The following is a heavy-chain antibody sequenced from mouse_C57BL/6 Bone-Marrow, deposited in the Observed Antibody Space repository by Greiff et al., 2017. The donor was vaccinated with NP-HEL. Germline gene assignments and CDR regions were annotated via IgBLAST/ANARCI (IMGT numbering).Heavy chain of an antibody. V-gene: IGHV1-69*01. CDR2: IDPSDSYT. CDR3: ARGGAYYYAMDY. Sequence: QVQLQQPGAELVMPGASVKLSCKASGYTFTSYWMHWVKQRPGQGLEWIGEIDPSDSYTNSNQKFKGKSTLTVDKSSSTAYMQLSSLTSEDSAVYYCARGGAYYYAMDYWGQGTSVTVSS. CDR1: GYTFTSYW. J-gene: IGHJ4*01.